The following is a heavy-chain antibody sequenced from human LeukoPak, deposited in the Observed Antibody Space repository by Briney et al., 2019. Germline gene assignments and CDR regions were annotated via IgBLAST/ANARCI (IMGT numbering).Heavy chain of an antibody. D-gene: IGHD6-6*01. J-gene: IGHJ4*02. CDR1: GGSISSYY. CDR2: IYTSGST. Sequence: PSETLSLTCTVSGGSISSYYWSWLRQPAGKGLEWIGRIYTSGSTNYNPSLKSRVTTSVDTSKNQFSLKLSSVSAADTAVYYCARVFPEQLAFDYWGQGTLVTVSS. CDR3: ARVFPEQLAFDY. V-gene: IGHV4-4*07.